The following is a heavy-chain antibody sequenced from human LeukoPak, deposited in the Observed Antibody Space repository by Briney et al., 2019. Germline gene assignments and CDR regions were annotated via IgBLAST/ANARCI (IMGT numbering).Heavy chain of an antibody. Sequence: GGSLRLSCAAPGFTFSSYWMSWVRQAPGKGLEWVANIKQDGSEKYYVDSVKGRFTISRDNAKNSLYLQMNSLRAEDTAVYYCATTGSGSYYDYWGQGTLVTVSS. CDR3: ATTGSGSYYDY. V-gene: IGHV3-7*01. J-gene: IGHJ4*02. CDR2: IKQDGSEK. D-gene: IGHD1-26*01. CDR1: GFTFSSYW.